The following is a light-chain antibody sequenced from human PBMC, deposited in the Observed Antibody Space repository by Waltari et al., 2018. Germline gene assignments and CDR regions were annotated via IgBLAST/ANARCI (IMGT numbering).Light chain of an antibody. CDR1: SSNTGAGYD. CDR2: GNS. CDR3: QSYDSSLSGWV. Sequence: QSVLTQPPSVSGAPGQRVTISCTGRSSNTGAGYDVHWYQQLPGTAPKLLIYGNSNRPSGVPDRFSGSKSGTSASLAITGLQAEDEADYYCQSYDSSLSGWVFGGGTKLPVL. V-gene: IGLV1-40*01. J-gene: IGLJ3*02.